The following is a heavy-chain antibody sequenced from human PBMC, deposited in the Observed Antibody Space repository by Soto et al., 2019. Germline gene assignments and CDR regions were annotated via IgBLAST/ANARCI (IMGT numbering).Heavy chain of an antibody. Sequence: EVQLVESGGGLVQPGGSLKLSCAASGFTFGGSAMHWVRQASGKGLEWVGRIRSSANNYVTAYAASVKGRFTISRDDSKNTVFLQMNSLNTEDTAVYYCTGLSDWYFDLWGRGTLVTVSS. CDR3: TGLSDWYFDL. CDR2: IRSSANNYVT. V-gene: IGHV3-73*02. J-gene: IGHJ2*01. CDR1: GFTFGGSA.